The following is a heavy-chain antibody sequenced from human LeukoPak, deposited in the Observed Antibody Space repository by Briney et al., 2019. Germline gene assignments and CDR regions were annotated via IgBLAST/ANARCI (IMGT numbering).Heavy chain of an antibody. J-gene: IGHJ6*03. CDR3: ARDFLVDDFWDPPHYMDV. CDR1: GGSISSYY. Sequence: PSEPLSLTCTVSGGSISSYYGSWIRQPSGKGLEWIGYIYYSGSTNYTPSLKSRVTISVDTSKNQFSLKLSSVTAADTAVYYCARDFLVDDFWDPPHYMDVWGKGTTVNVSS. CDR2: IYYSGST. V-gene: IGHV4-59*01. D-gene: IGHD3-3*01.